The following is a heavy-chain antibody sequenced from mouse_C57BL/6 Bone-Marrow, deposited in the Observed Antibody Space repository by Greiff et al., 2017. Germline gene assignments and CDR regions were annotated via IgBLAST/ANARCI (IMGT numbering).Heavy chain of an antibody. CDR3: AREVYCYCSKYYFDY. CDR1: GYTFTSYW. V-gene: IGHV1-64*01. J-gene: IGHJ2*01. D-gene: IGHD1-1*01. Sequence: QVQLQQPGAELVKPGASVKLSCKASGYTFTSYWMHWVKQRPGQGLEWIGMIHPNSGSTNYNEKFKSKATLTVDKSSSTAYMQLSSLTSEDSAVYYCAREVYCYCSKYYFDYWGQGTTLTVSS. CDR2: IHPNSGST.